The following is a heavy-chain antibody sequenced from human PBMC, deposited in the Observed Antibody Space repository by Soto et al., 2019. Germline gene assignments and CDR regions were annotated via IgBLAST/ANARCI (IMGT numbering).Heavy chain of an antibody. J-gene: IGHJ3*02. V-gene: IGHV1-2*02. Sequence: SVNVSCNSSVSTFTSYYMHWVRQAPGQGLEWMGWINPNSGGTNYAQKFQGRVTMTRDTSISTAYMEISRLRSDDTAVYYCAGQGIAVGGAFDIWGQGTMVTGSS. D-gene: IGHD6-19*01. CDR1: VSTFTSYY. CDR2: INPNSGGT. CDR3: AGQGIAVGGAFDI.